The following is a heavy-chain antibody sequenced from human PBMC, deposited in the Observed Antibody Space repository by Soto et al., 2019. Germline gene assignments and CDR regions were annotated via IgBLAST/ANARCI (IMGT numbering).Heavy chain of an antibody. V-gene: IGHV4-31*03. J-gene: IGHJ5*02. CDR3: ARVPDR. Sequence: SETLSLTCTVSGGSISGEGYYWIWIRQYSGRDLEWIGYIHYSGSTYYNPSLMSRVIISVDTSKTQFFLNLSSVTAADTAVYYCARVPDRWGQGTLVTVSS. CDR2: IHYSGST. D-gene: IGHD2-2*01. CDR1: GGSISGEGYY.